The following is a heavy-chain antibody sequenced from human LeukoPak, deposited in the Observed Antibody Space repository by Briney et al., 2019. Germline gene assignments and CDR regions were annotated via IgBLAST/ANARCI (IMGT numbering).Heavy chain of an antibody. Sequence: GGSLRLSCAASGFTFSSYSMNWVRQAPGKGLEWVSYITRSSSTIHYRDSVKGRFIISRDNAKNSLYLQMNSLRDEDTAVYYCVRDPDALDYWGQGTLVTVSS. V-gene: IGHV3-48*02. J-gene: IGHJ4*02. CDR2: ITRSSSTI. CDR3: VRDPDALDY. CDR1: GFTFSSYS.